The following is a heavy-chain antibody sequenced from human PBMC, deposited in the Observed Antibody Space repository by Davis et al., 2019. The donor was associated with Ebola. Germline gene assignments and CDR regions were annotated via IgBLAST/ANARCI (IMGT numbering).Heavy chain of an antibody. CDR2: VSRSGDT. CDR1: GGTFSGYF. J-gene: IGHJ5*02. CDR3: ARTALTSISDSGLGYNYFDP. D-gene: IGHD4-17*01. V-gene: IGHV4-34*01. Sequence: MPSETLSLTCAVYGGTFSGYFWSWIRQPPGKGLEWIGEVSRSGDTNYNPSVEARVTILLDAPKNQFSLSLKSVTAADTAVYYCARTALTSISDSGLGYNYFDPWGQGTLVTVSS.